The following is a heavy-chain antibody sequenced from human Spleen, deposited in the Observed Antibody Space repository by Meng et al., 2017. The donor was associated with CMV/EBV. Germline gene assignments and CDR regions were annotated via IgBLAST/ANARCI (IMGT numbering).Heavy chain of an antibody. CDR1: GFTVSSDY. CDR3: ARGGGYYDLEV. Sequence: GESLKISCAASGFTVSSDYMSWVRQAPGKGLEWVSVIYSGGSTYYADSVRGRFTISRDNSKNTLYLQMHSLRAEDTAVYYCARGGGYYDLEVWGQGPTVTVSS. CDR2: IYSGGST. J-gene: IGHJ6*02. V-gene: IGHV3-53*01. D-gene: IGHD3-22*01.